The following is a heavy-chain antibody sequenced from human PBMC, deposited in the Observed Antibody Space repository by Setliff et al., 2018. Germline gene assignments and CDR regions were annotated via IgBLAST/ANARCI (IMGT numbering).Heavy chain of an antibody. D-gene: IGHD1-1*01. CDR3: ARTGTYRYFDY. J-gene: IGHJ4*02. V-gene: IGHV4-34*01. CDR2: INHSGTT. CDR1: GGTFSDYY. Sequence: PSETLSLTCTAYGGTFSDYYWTWIRQPPGKGLEWIGEINHSGTTNYNPSLKSRVTISVDTSKNQFSLTMSSVTAADAAVYYCARTGTYRYFDYWGQGTRVTVSS.